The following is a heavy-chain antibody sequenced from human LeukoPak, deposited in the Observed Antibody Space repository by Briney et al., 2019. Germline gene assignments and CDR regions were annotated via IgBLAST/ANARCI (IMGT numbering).Heavy chain of an antibody. CDR2: IIPIFGTA. J-gene: IGHJ4*02. CDR3: ARSRDSNTQSDY. Sequence: SVKVSCKASGGTFGSYAISWVRQAPGQGLEWMGGIIPIFGTANYAQKFQGRVTITADESTSTAYMELSSLRSEDTAVYYCARSRDSNTQSDYWGQGTLVTVSS. D-gene: IGHD2-2*02. CDR1: GGTFGSYA. V-gene: IGHV1-69*13.